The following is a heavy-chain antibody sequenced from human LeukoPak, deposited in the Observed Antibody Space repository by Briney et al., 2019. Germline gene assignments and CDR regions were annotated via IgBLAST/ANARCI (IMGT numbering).Heavy chain of an antibody. CDR1: GYNFTIYY. CDR3: ARGADDSSGFDPAEYFLH. D-gene: IGHD3-22*01. J-gene: IGHJ1*01. CDR2: INPSDGGT. V-gene: IGHV1-46*01. Sequence: ASVTVSCKASGYNFTIYYMHWERQAPGQGLEWMGIINPSDGGTYYAENFQGRVTMTKDTSTSTVYMELSSLRSEDTAFYYCARGADDSSGFDPAEYFLHWGQGTLVTVSS.